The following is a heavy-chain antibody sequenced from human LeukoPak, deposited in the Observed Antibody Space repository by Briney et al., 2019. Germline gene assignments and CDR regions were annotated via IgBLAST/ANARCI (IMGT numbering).Heavy chain of an antibody. CDR1: GYTFTGYY. CDR3: ARIEGGAYYDILTGYYF. V-gene: IGHV1-18*04. CDR2: ISAYNGNT. Sequence: GASVKVSCKASGYTFTGYYMHWVRQAPGQGLEWMGWISAYNGNTSYAQKLQGRVTMTTDTSTSTAYMELRSLRSDDTAVYYCARIEGGAYYDILTGYYFWGQGTLVTVSS. J-gene: IGHJ4*02. D-gene: IGHD3-9*01.